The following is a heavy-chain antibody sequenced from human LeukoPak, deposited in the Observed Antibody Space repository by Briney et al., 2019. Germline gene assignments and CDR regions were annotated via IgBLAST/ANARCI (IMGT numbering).Heavy chain of an antibody. J-gene: IGHJ6*02. CDR2: IYPGDSDT. D-gene: IGHD3-10*01. V-gene: IGHV5-51*01. Sequence: GESLKISCKGSGYSFTSYWIGWVRQMPGKGLEWMGIIYPGDSDTRYSPSFQGQVTISADKSTSTAYLQWSSLKASDTAMYYCARQETGSWYYYYGMDVWGQGTTVTVSS. CDR3: ARQETGSWYYYYGMDV. CDR1: GYSFTSYW.